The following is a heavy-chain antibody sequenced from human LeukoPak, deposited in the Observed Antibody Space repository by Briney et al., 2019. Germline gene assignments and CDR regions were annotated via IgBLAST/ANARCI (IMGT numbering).Heavy chain of an antibody. CDR3: AKSHASIWSVYDC. CDR2: ITGSGAST. J-gene: IGHJ4*02. D-gene: IGHD6-13*01. Sequence: GGSLRLSCAASGFTFSSYAMSWVRLVPGKGLEWVSAITGSGASTYYADSVKGRFTISRDNSKNTLFLQMNSLRAEDTAVYYCAKSHASIWSVYDCWGQGTLVTVSS. CDR1: GFTFSSYA. V-gene: IGHV3-23*01.